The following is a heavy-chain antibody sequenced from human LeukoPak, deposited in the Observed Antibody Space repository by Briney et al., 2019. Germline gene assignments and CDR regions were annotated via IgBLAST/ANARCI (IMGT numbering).Heavy chain of an antibody. D-gene: IGHD3-10*01. V-gene: IGHV4-4*02. CDR1: GGSISSSNW. J-gene: IGHJ3*02. CDR2: IYHSGST. CDR3: ARDLGSGESDAFDI. Sequence: PSETLSLTCAVSGGSISSSNWWSWVRQPPGQGLEWIGEIYHSGSTNYNPSLKSRVTISVDKSKNQFSLKLSSVTAADTAVYYCARDLGSGESDAFDIWGQGTMVTVSS.